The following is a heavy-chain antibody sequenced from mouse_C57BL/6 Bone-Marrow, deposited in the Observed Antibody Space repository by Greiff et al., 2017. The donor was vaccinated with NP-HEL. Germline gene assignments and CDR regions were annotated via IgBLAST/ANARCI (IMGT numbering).Heavy chain of an antibody. J-gene: IGHJ2*01. Sequence: VQLQQSGPELVKPGASVKMSCKASGYTFTDYNMHWVKQSHGKSLEWIGYINPNNGGTSYNQKFKGKATLTVDKSSSTAYMELRSLTSEDSAVYYCARSPYYDIFDYWGQGTTLTVSS. V-gene: IGHV1-22*01. CDR2: INPNNGGT. CDR3: ARSPYYDIFDY. D-gene: IGHD2-4*01. CDR1: GYTFTDYN.